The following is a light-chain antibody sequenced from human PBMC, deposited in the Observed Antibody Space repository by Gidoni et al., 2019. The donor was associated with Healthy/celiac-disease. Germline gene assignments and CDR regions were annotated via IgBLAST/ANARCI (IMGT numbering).Light chain of an antibody. CDR1: QSVLYSSNNKNY. CDR3: QQYYSTSPT. J-gene: IGKJ4*01. Sequence: IVMPQSPDSLALSLGERATINCKSSQSVLYSSNNKNYLAWYQQKPGQPPKLLIYWASTRESGVPDRFSGSGSGTDFTLTISSLQAEDVAVYYCQQYYSTSPTFGGGTKVEIK. CDR2: WAS. V-gene: IGKV4-1*01.